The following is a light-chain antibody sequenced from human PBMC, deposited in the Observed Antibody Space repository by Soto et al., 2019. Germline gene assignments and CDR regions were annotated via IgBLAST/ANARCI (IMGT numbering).Light chain of an antibody. J-gene: IGLJ1*01. V-gene: IGLV2-11*01. Sequence: QSALTQPRSVSGSPGQSITISCTGTSSDVGGYNYVSWYRQHPGKAPKLMIYDVSKRPSGVPYRFSGSKSGNTASLTISGLQADDEADYYYCSYSGSYTHYVFGTGTKLTVL. CDR1: SSDVGGYNY. CDR2: DVS. CDR3: CSYSGSYTHYV.